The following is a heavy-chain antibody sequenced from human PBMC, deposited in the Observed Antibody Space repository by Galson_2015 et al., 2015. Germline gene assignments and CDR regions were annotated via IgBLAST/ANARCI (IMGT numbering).Heavy chain of an antibody. CDR1: GYTFTSYY. J-gene: IGHJ4*02. CDR3: ARDYYDSSGYPLLDY. D-gene: IGHD3-22*01. V-gene: IGHV1-3*01. CDR2: INAGNGNT. Sequence: SVKVSCKASGYTFTSYYMHWVRQAPGQRLEWMGWINAGNGNTKYSQKFQGRVTITRDTSASTAYMELSSLRSEDTAVYYCARDYYDSSGYPLLDYWGQGTLVTVSS.